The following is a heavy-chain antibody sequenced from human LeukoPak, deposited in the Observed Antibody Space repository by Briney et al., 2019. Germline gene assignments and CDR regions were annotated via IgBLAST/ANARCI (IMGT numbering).Heavy chain of an antibody. CDR1: GDSVSSNSAA. CDR2: TYYRSKWYN. CDR3: ARDRWYYYGSGSSDYYYYGMDV. J-gene: IGHJ6*04. V-gene: IGHV6-1*01. D-gene: IGHD3-10*01. Sequence: SQTLSLTCAISGDSVSSNSAAWNWNRQSPSRGLEWLGRTYYRSKWYNDYAVSVKSRITINPDTSKNQFSLQLNSVTPEDTAVYYCARDRWYYYGSGSSDYYYYGMDVWGKGTTVTVSS.